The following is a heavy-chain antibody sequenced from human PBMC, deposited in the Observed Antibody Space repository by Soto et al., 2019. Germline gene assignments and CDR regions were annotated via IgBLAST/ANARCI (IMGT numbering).Heavy chain of an antibody. CDR1: GFSLSTSGVG. V-gene: IGHV2-5*02. Sequence: SGPTLVNPTPTLTLTYTFSGFSLSTSGVGVGWIRQPPGKALEWLALIYWDDDKRYSPSLKSRLTITKDTSKNQVVLTMTNMDPVDTATYYCAHTIPDYVVPAASYFDYWGQGTLVTVSS. J-gene: IGHJ4*02. CDR2: IYWDDDK. D-gene: IGHD2-2*01. CDR3: AHTIPDYVVPAASYFDY.